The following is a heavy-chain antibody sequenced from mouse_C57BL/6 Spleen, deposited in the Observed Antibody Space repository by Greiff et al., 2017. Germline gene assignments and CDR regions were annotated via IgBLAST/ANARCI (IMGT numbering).Heavy chain of an antibody. CDR3: AREERYDYDKGFAY. V-gene: IGHV1-12*01. CDR1: GYTFTSYN. CDR2: IYPGNGDT. Sequence: QVQLQQSGAELVRPGASVKMSCKASGYTFTSYNMHWVKRTPRQGLEWIGAIYPGNGDTSYNQKFKGKATLTVDKSSSTAYMQLSSLTSEDSAVYFCAREERYDYDKGFAYWGQGTLVTVSA. D-gene: IGHD2-4*01. J-gene: IGHJ3*01.